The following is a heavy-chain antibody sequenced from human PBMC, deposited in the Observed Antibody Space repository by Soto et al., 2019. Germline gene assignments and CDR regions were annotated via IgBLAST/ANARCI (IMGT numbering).Heavy chain of an antibody. CDR1: GFTFSSYA. D-gene: IGHD2-15*01. Sequence: GGSLRLSCAASGFTFSSYAMSWVRQAPGKGLEWVSAISGSGGSTYYPDSVKGRFTISRDNSKNRLYLQMNSLRAEDTAVYYCAKDLSPLPYFDYWGQGTLVTVSS. CDR2: ISGSGGST. CDR3: AKDLSPLPYFDY. V-gene: IGHV3-23*01. J-gene: IGHJ4*02.